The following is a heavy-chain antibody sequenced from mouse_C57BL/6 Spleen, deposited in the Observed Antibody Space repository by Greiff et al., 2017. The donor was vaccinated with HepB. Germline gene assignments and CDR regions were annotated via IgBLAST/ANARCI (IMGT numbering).Heavy chain of an antibody. CDR2: IDPETGGT. CDR3: TRRGSTHWDFDV. D-gene: IGHD2-1*01. Sequence: SGAELVRPGASVTLSCKASGYTFTDYEMHWVKQTPVHGLEWIGAIDPETGGTAYNQKFKGKAILTADKSSSTADMELRSLTSEDSAVYYCTRRGSTHWDFDVWGTGTTVTVSS. V-gene: IGHV1-15*01. CDR1: GYTFTDYE. J-gene: IGHJ1*03.